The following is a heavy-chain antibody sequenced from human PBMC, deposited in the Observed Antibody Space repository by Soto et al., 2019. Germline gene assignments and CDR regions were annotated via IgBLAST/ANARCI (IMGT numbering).Heavy chain of an antibody. CDR1: GGSISSGGYF. Sequence: QVQLQESGPGLVKPSQTLSLTCTVSGGSISSGGYFWSWIRQPPGKGLEWIGNIFYSGTTYYNPSLKSRVTLSVDTSTDQFSLKLSSVTAAATAVYFCARGVLYWGQGTLVTVSS. D-gene: IGHD1-1*01. CDR3: ARGVLY. CDR2: IFYSGTT. J-gene: IGHJ4*02. V-gene: IGHV4-31*03.